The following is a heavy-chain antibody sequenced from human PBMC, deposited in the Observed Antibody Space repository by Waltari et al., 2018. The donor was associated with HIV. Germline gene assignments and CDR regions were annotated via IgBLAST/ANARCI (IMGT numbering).Heavy chain of an antibody. V-gene: IGHV3-9*01. Sequence: EVQLVESGGGLVQPGRSLRLSCAASGFTFADYAMHWVWQVPGKGLEWVSGITWNSGRTGYADSVKGRFIISRDNAKNSLYLQMNSLRVEDTALYYCAKSDIDYGMDVWGQGTTVTVSS. CDR1: GFTFADYA. CDR2: ITWNSGRT. D-gene: IGHD2-15*01. CDR3: AKSDIDYGMDV. J-gene: IGHJ6*02.